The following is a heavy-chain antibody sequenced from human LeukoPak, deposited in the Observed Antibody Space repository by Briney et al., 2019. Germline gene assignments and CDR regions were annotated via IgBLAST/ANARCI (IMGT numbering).Heavy chain of an antibody. J-gene: IGHJ3*02. CDR2: ISYDGSNK. CDR3: ARATYSSGWYRLFAFDI. V-gene: IGHV3-30-3*01. D-gene: IGHD6-19*01. CDR1: GFTFSSYA. Sequence: GGSLRLSCAASGFTFSSYAMHWVRQAPGKGLEWVAVISYDGSNKYYADSVKGRFTISRDNSKNTLYLQMNSLRAEDTAVYYCARATYSSGWYRLFAFDIWGQGTMVTVSS.